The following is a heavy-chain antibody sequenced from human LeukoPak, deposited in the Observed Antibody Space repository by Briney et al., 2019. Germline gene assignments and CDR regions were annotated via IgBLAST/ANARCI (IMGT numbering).Heavy chain of an antibody. V-gene: IGHV3-48*01. CDR3: ARRPSLIVEMATTKTFYSDY. CDR2: ISSSSTTI. J-gene: IGHJ4*02. CDR1: GFTFSSYS. D-gene: IGHD5-24*01. Sequence: PGGSLRLSCAASGFTFSSYSMMWVRQAPGKGLEWVSYISSSSTTIHYADSVKGRFTISRDNAKNSVYLQMNSLRAEDTAVYYCARRPSLIVEMATTKTFYSDYWGQGTLVTVSS.